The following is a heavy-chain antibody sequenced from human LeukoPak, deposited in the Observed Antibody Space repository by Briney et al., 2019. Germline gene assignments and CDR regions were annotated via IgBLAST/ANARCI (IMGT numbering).Heavy chain of an antibody. V-gene: IGHV4-39*01. CDR2: INYSGST. J-gene: IGHJ4*02. CDR3: ARHPDLDY. Sequence: SETLSPTCTVSGASISSSNYYWGWIRQPPGKGLEWIASINYSGSTYYNPSLKSRVTISVDTSKNQFSLKLSSMTAADTAVYYCARHPDLDYWGQGILVTVSS. CDR1: GASISSSNYY.